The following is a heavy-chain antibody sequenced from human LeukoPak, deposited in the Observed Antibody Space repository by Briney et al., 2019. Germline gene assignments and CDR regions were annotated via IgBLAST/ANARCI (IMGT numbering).Heavy chain of an antibody. CDR2: INHSGST. CDR3: ARAQIVVVPAAIHYYYYGMDV. CDR1: GGSFSGYY. V-gene: IGHV4-34*01. Sequence: SETLSLTCALYGGSFSGYYWSWIRQPPGKGREWIGEINHSGSTNYNPSLKSRVTISVDTSKNQFSLKLSSVTAADTAVYYCARAQIVVVPAAIHYYYYGMDVWGQGTTVTVSS. D-gene: IGHD2-2*01. J-gene: IGHJ6*02.